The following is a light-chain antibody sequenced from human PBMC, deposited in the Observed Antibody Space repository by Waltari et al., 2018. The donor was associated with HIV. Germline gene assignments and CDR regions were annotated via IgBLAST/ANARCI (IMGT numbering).Light chain of an antibody. CDR3: ESADDSGDHWV. V-gene: IGLV3-25*03. J-gene: IGLJ3*02. CDR2: KDD. Sequence: SYELTQPPSVSVSPGQTARITCTGDALPKQFAYWYQQKAGQAPLMVIYKDDKRSPGIPDRFAGSRSGPTVTLIISGVQPEDEADYYCESADDSGDHWVFGGGTKLSVL. CDR1: ALPKQF.